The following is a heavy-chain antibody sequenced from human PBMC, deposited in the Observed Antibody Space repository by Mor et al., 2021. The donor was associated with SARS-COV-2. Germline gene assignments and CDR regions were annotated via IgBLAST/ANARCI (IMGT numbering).Heavy chain of an antibody. J-gene: IGHJ5*02. D-gene: IGHD2-21*02. CDR3: ARAGDHNWFDP. CDR2: ISFDGSNK. Sequence: WVTFISFDGSNKYYAASVTGRFTISRDNSKNTLYLQMNSLRAEDTAVYYCARAGDHNWFDPWGQGTLVT. V-gene: IGHV3-30-3*01.